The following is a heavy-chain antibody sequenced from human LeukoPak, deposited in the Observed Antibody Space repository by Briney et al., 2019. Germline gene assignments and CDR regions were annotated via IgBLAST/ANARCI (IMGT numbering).Heavy chain of an antibody. CDR2: INHSGST. J-gene: IGHJ4*02. V-gene: IGHV4-34*01. CDR3: ARGLACYDSSGYPYYFDY. Sequence: PSETLSLTCAVYGGSFSGYYWSWIRQPPGKGLEWIGEINHSGSTNYNPSLKSRVTISVDTSKNQFSLKLSSVTAADTAVYYCARGLACYDSSGYPYYFDYWGQGTLVTVSS. CDR1: GGSFSGYY. D-gene: IGHD3-22*01.